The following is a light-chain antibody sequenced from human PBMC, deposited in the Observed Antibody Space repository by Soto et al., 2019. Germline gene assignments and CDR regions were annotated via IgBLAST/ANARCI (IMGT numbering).Light chain of an antibody. CDR3: QQFNSSPFT. Sequence: DIQLTQSPSFLSASVGDRLTIACRASQDIRSSLAWYQQKPGKAPNLLLYTVSTLQSGVPSRFSGSRSGTEFTLTISSLQTEDFATYYFQQFNSSPFTFGGGTKVEI. CDR1: QDIRSS. CDR2: TVS. J-gene: IGKJ4*01. V-gene: IGKV1-9*01.